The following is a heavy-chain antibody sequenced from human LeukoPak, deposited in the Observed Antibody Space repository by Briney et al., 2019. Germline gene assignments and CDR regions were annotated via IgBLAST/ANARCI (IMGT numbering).Heavy chain of an antibody. D-gene: IGHD6-19*01. J-gene: IGHJ4*02. CDR2: ISGSGGGT. CDR3: AKGGRIAVPASSIDC. Sequence: GGSLRLSCAASGCTFYSYAMNWGRQAQGKGLEWVSAISGSGGGTYYADSVKGRFTISRDNSKNTLYLQMDSLRAEDTAVYYCAKGGRIAVPASSIDCWGQGTLVTVSS. CDR1: GCTFYSYA. V-gene: IGHV3-23*01.